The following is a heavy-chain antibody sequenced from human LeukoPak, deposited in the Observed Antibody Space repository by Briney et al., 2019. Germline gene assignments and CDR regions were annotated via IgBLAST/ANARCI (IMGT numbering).Heavy chain of an antibody. V-gene: IGHV4-39*01. CDR3: ARSSMFRGVTVDY. D-gene: IGHD3-10*01. CDR1: GGSINSSSYY. Sequence: SETLSLTCTVSGGSINSSSYYWGWIRQPPGEALEWIGSIYHSGYTYYNPSLKSRVTISVDTSKSQFSLKLSSVTAADTAVHYCARSSMFRGVTVDYWGQGTLVTVSS. J-gene: IGHJ4*02. CDR2: IYHSGYT.